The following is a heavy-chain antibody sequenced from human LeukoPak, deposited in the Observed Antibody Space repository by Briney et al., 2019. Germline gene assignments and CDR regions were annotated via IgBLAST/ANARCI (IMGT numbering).Heavy chain of an antibody. CDR1: GGTFSSYA. V-gene: IGHV1-69*01. Sequence: SVKVSCKASGGTFSSYAISWVRQAPGQGLEWMGGIIPIFGTANYAQKFQGRVTITADESTSTAYMELSSLRSEDTAVYYCTRVLGGVSPVDYWGQGTLVTVSS. CDR2: IIPIFGTA. D-gene: IGHD3-10*01. J-gene: IGHJ4*02. CDR3: TRVLGGVSPVDY.